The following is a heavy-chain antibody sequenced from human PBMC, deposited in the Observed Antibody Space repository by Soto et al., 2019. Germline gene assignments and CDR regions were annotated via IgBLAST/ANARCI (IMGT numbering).Heavy chain of an antibody. CDR2: ISGTGGSA. CDR3: VKEGSGWDSRGSFDF. J-gene: IGHJ3*01. Sequence: GGSLRLSCAASGLTFSNYGMNWVRQAPGKGLEWVGGISGTGGSAYHADSVKGRLTTSRDNSKNTLYLQMNSLRAGDTAIYYCVKEGSGWDSRGSFDFWGRGTMVTVSS. V-gene: IGHV3-23*01. D-gene: IGHD6-19*01. CDR1: GLTFSNYG.